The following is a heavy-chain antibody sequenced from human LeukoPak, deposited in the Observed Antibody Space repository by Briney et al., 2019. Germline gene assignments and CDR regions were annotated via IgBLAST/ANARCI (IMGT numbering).Heavy chain of an antibody. V-gene: IGHV3-23*01. J-gene: IGHJ4*02. CDR3: AKGDYYGSGSYSVLSSFDS. D-gene: IGHD3-10*01. Sequence: GGSLRLSCAASGFTFTSYAMNCVRQAPGKGLEWVSAIIGNGATTYYADSGKGRFTISRDNYKNTLYLKMNSMRADDTAVYYCAKGDYYGSGSYSVLSSFDSWGQGTLVTVSS. CDR2: IIGNGATT. CDR1: GFTFTSYA.